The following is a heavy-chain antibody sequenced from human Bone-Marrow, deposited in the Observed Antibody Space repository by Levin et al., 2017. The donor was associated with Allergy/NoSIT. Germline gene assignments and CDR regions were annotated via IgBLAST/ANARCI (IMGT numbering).Heavy chain of an antibody. CDR2: LSYDGSKK. CDR1: GFMFSNYA. Sequence: SCAASGFMFSNYAIHWVRQAPGKGLEWVASLSYDGSKKFYADSVRGRFTISRDNSKNTLYLQMNSLKAEDTAVYYCGKNHDVVVVAAAFDFWGQGTLVTVSS. CDR3: GKNHDVVVVAAAFDF. J-gene: IGHJ4*02. D-gene: IGHD2-15*01. V-gene: IGHV3-30*18.